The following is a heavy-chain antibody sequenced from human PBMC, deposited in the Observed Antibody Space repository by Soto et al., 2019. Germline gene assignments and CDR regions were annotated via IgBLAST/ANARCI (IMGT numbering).Heavy chain of an antibody. V-gene: IGHV3-33*01. CDR3: ARDEMEEIPMVRGAIYGMCV. Sequence: GGSLSLSWAASGFTFSSYCLRWVRQAPGKGLEWVAVIWYDGSNKDYADAVTGRLTSSRDNCKNTLYLQMNSLRAEDTAVYYCARDEMEEIPMVRGAIYGMCVWGQGTTVTVSS. CDR1: GFTFSSYC. D-gene: IGHD3-10*01. J-gene: IGHJ6*02. CDR2: IWYDGSNK.